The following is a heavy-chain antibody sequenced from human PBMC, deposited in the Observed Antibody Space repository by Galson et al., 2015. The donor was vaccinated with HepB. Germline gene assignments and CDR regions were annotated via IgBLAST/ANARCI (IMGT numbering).Heavy chain of an antibody. J-gene: IGHJ4*02. CDR1: GFTFSSYG. D-gene: IGHD6-13*01. V-gene: IGHV3-33*01. CDR2: IRYDGSNK. CDR3: ARVDRAAAGTGYFDD. Sequence: SLRLSCAASGFTFSSYGMHWVRQAPGKGLEWVAVIRYDGSNKYYADSVRGRFTISRDDSKNTLYLQMNSLRAEDTAVYYCARVDRAAAGTGYFDDWGQGTLVTVSS.